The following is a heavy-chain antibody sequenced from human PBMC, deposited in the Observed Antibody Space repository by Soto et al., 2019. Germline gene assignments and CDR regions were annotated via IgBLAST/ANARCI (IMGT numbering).Heavy chain of an antibody. D-gene: IGHD2-21*02. CDR1: GGSVSGGSFY. V-gene: IGHV4-61*01. J-gene: IGHJ5*02. Sequence: QVQLQESGPGLVKPSETLSLTCTVSGGSVSGGSFYWTWIRQPPGKALEWIGYIYYSGRTNYSPSLKSRVIMSVDSSNIQVSLKLTSVASADVAVYYCARAPVVTGMFDPWGQGTLVTVSS. CDR2: IYYSGRT. CDR3: ARAPVVTGMFDP.